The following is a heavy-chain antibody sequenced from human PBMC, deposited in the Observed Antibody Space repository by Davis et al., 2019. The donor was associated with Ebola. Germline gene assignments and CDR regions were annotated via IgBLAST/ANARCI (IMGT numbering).Heavy chain of an antibody. CDR2: IRYDGSNK. J-gene: IGHJ4*02. Sequence: GESLKISCAASGFTFSSYGMHWVRQAPGKGLEWVAFIRYDGSNKYYADSVKGRFTISRDNSKNTLYLQMNSLRAEDTAVYYCARDPGSSWIDFDYWGQGTLVTVSS. V-gene: IGHV3-30*02. D-gene: IGHD6-13*01. CDR1: GFTFSSYG. CDR3: ARDPGSSWIDFDY.